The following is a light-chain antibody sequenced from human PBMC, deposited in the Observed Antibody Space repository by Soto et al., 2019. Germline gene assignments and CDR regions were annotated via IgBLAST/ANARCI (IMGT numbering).Light chain of an antibody. CDR2: GAS. J-gene: IGKJ1*01. CDR1: QSVSSN. Sequence: EIVLTQSPGTLSLSPGERATLSCRASQSVSSNLAWYQQKPGQAPRLLIYGASTRATGIPDRFSGSGSGTEFTLTISSLQSEDFAVYYCQKYNNWPPWTFGQGTKVDNK. V-gene: IGKV3-15*01. CDR3: QKYNNWPPWT.